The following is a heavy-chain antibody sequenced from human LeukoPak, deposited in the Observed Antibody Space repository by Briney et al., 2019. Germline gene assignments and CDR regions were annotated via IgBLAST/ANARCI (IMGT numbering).Heavy chain of an antibody. Sequence: GGSLRLSCAASGFTLSSSYMHWVRQAPGKGLVWLSRISGDGGTTAYADSVRGRFTISRDNAKNALYLQMNSLRVEDTAVYYCARDHSPGWFDPRGQGTLVTVSS. CDR3: ARDHSPGWFDP. CDR2: ISGDGGTT. D-gene: IGHD4-11*01. CDR1: GFTLSSSY. J-gene: IGHJ5*02. V-gene: IGHV3-74*01.